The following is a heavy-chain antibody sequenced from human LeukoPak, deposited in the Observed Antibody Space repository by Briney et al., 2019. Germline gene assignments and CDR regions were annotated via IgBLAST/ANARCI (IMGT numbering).Heavy chain of an antibody. D-gene: IGHD3-22*01. V-gene: IGHV3-23*01. CDR1: GFTFSDFA. CDR3: AKESLVVIESYFDN. J-gene: IGHJ4*02. CDR2: ITGSGETK. Sequence: GESLRLSCVVSGFTFSDFAMSWVRRAPGKGLEWVSAITGSGETKYYADSVKGRFTMSRDNSKNTLYLQLNSLRDEDTAEYFCAKESLVVIESYFDNWGQGTLVTVSS.